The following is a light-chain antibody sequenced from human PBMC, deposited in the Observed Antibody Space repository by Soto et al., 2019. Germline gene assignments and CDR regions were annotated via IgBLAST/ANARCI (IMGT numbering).Light chain of an antibody. V-gene: IGLV3-25*02. Sequence: SYELTQPPSVSVSPGQTAKITCSGDVLPKQYAYWYQQKPGQAPVLVIYKDSERPSGIPERFSGSSSGTTVTLTISGVQADDEADYYCQSADSSVVFGGGTKLTV. CDR3: QSADSSVV. J-gene: IGLJ2*01. CDR2: KDS. CDR1: VLPKQY.